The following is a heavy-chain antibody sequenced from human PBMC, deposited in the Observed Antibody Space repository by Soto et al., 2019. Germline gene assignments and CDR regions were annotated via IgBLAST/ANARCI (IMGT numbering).Heavy chain of an antibody. V-gene: IGHV4-39*01. J-gene: IGHJ4*02. Sequence: QLQLQESGPGLVRPSETLSLICTVSGGSITRNAQYWGWLRQSPGTGLAWIGDIKSSGSTNYNLSLKSRVSMSVETSKNQFSLKMNSVTAADTAVYYCARLGSSGWYQGSYFDYWGQGTLVTVSS. D-gene: IGHD6-19*01. CDR2: IKSSGST. CDR3: ARLGSSGWYQGSYFDY. CDR1: GGSITRNAQY.